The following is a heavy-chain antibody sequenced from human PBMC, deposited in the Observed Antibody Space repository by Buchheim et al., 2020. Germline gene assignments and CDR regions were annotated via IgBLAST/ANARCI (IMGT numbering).Heavy chain of an antibody. Sequence: QVQLVQSGAEVKKPGASVKVSCKASGYTFTSYDINWVRQATGQGLEWMGWMNPNSGNTGYAQKFQGRVTMTRNTSINTAYMELSSLRSEDTAVYYCARGPPHWGVIIGTTYNWFDPWGQGTL. CDR2: MNPNSGNT. J-gene: IGHJ5*02. CDR3: ARGPPHWGVIIGTTYNWFDP. V-gene: IGHV1-8*01. CDR1: GYTFTSYD. D-gene: IGHD3-10*01.